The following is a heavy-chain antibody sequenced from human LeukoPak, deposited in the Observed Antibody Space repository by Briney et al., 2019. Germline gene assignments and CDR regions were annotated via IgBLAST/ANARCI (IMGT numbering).Heavy chain of an antibody. J-gene: IGHJ4*02. CDR1: PDSTSSNF. CDR2: IHRSGST. V-gene: IGHV4-4*02. CDR3: AREIVGGFNPGAY. D-gene: IGHD1-14*01. Sequence: SETLSLTCTVSPDSTSSNFWSWVRQPPGKGLEWIGEIHRSGSTNYNPSLQSRVTISIDRSKNQIALELSSVTAADTAVYYCAREIVGGFNPGAYWGQGTLVTVSS.